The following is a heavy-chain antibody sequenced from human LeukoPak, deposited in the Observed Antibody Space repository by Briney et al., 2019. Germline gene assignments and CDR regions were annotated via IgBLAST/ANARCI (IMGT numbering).Heavy chain of an antibody. D-gene: IGHD1-14*01. CDR3: ARRTSLEY. V-gene: IGHV3-7*01. J-gene: IGHJ4*02. CDR2: IKEDGSDR. CDR1: GFTLTKYW. Sequence: PGGSLRLSCVASGFTLTKYWMSWVRQAPGKGLEWVASIKEDGSDRNYVDSVKGRFTISRDNAKNLLFLQMNSLRVEDTAMYYCARRTSLEYWGQGTLVTVSS.